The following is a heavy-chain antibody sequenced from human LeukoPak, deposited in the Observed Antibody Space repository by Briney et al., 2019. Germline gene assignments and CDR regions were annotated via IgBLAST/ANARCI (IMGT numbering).Heavy chain of an antibody. CDR3: ASVYSSSYYGMDV. CDR2: IYYSGST. J-gene: IGHJ6*02. CDR1: GGSISSYY. D-gene: IGHD6-6*01. V-gene: IGHV4-59*01. Sequence: SETLSLTCTVSGGSISSYYWSWIRQPPGKGLEWIGYIYYSGSTNNNPSLKSRVTISVDTSKNQFSLKLSSVTAADTAVYYCASVYSSSYYGMDVWGQGTTVTVSS.